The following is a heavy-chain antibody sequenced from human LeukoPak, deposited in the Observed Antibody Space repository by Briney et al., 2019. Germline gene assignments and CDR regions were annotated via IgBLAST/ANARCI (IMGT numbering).Heavy chain of an antibody. CDR1: GFTFSSYS. D-gene: IGHD6-19*01. V-gene: IGHV3-21*01. J-gene: IGHJ4*02. CDR2: ISSSSSYI. Sequence: RTGGSLRLSCAASGFTFSSYSMNWVRQAPGKGLEWVSSISSSSSYIYYADSVKGRFTISRDNAKNSLYLQMNSLRAEDTAVYYCARGFMQWLVPLDYWGQGTLVTVSS. CDR3: ARGFMQWLVPLDY.